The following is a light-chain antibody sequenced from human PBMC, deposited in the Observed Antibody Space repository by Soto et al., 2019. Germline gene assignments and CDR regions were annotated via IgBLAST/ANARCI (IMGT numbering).Light chain of an antibody. CDR3: LQHQTYPWT. Sequence: DIQMTQSPSAMSASVGDRVTITCRASQAINDYVAWFQQRPGKAPKRLIFAVFSLQRGVPSRFSGSGSGTEFTLTISRLQPEDFATYFCLQHQTYPWTFGQGTKVEVK. CDR1: QAINDY. CDR2: AVF. V-gene: IGKV1-17*03. J-gene: IGKJ1*01.